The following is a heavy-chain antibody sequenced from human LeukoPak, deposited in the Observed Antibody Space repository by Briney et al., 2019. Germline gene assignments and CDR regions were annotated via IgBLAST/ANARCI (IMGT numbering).Heavy chain of an antibody. CDR2: INPSGGST. Sequence: ASVKVSCKASGYTFTSYYMHWVRQAPGQGLEWMGIINPSGGSTSYAQKFQGRVTMTRDMSTSTGYMELSSLRSEDTAVYYCARDSALDSSGYYYFYFDYWGQGTLVTVSS. CDR3: ARDSALDSSGYYYFYFDY. CDR1: GYTFTSYY. D-gene: IGHD3-22*01. V-gene: IGHV1-46*01. J-gene: IGHJ4*02.